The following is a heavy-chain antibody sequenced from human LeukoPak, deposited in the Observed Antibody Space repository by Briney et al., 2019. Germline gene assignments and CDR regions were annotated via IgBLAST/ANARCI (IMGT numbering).Heavy chain of an antibody. Sequence: ASVKVSCKASGYTFTSYVISWVRQAPGQGLEGMGWISAYNGNTNYAQKLQGRVTMTTDTSTSTAYMELRSLRSDDTAVYYCARGRLMINYYYYGMDVWGQGTTVTVSS. CDR2: ISAYNGNT. CDR3: ARGRLMINYYYYGMDV. D-gene: IGHD2-8*01. J-gene: IGHJ6*02. CDR1: GYTFTSYV. V-gene: IGHV1-18*01.